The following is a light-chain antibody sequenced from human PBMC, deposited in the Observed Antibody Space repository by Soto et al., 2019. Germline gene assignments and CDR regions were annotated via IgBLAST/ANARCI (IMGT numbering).Light chain of an antibody. CDR2: DVS. Sequence: QSVLTQPRSVSGSPGQSVTISCTGTSSDVGGYNYVSWYQQHPGKAPKLMIYDVSKRPSGVPDRFSGSKSGYTASLTISGLQSDDEADYYCCSYADRNTLVFGGGTKVTVL. CDR3: CSYADRNTLV. J-gene: IGLJ3*02. V-gene: IGLV2-11*01. CDR1: SSDVGGYNY.